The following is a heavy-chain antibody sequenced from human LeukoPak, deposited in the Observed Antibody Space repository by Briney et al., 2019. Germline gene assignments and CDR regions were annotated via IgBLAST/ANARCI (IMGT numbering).Heavy chain of an antibody. Sequence: QAGGSLRLSCAASGFTFSSYWMTWVRQAPGKGLEWVANIKKDGSDKYYVDSVKGRFTVSRDNAKNTLYLQMNSLRAEDTAVYYCARDTVVVVAATSYNWFDPWGQGTLVTVSS. CDR1: GFTFSSYW. V-gene: IGHV3-7*01. CDR3: ARDTVVVVAATSYNWFDP. CDR2: IKKDGSDK. D-gene: IGHD2-15*01. J-gene: IGHJ5*02.